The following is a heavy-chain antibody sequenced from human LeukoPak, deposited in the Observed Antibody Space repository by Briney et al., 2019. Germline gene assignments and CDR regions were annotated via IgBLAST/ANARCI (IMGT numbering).Heavy chain of an antibody. CDR1: GYTLTDFS. D-gene: IGHD3-22*01. CDR2: FNREDDEA. J-gene: IGHJ4*02. V-gene: IGHV1-24*01. Sequence: ASLKVSCNISGYTLTDFSMHWVRQAPGKGLEWMGGFNREDDEAIYAPHFQGRVTVTEDTSTDTAYMELSSLRSEDTAVYYCATLDSYNDNSGRPLVPDWGQGTLVTVSS. CDR3: ATLDSYNDNSGRPLVPD.